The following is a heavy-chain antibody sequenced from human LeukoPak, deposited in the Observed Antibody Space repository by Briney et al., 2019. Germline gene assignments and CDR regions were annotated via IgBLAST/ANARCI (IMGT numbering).Heavy chain of an antibody. CDR2: ITSGYST. CDR3: ARDRSRGLLDAFDI. Sequence: GGTLRLSCAASGFILRSYGMSWVRQAPGKGLEWVSAITSGYSTYYADSVKGRFTISRDNAKNSLYLQMNSLRAEDTAVYYCARDRSRGLLDAFDIWGQGTMVTVSS. J-gene: IGHJ3*02. V-gene: IGHV3-69-1*01. CDR1: GFILRSYG. D-gene: IGHD5-18*01.